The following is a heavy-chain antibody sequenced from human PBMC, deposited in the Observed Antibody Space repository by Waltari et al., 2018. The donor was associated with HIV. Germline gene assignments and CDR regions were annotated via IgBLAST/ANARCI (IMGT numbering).Heavy chain of an antibody. CDR1: GFTVNSNY. CDR3: ARDRPNYYDSSGYSSVFDV. D-gene: IGHD3-22*01. CDR2: IFSGGST. J-gene: IGHJ3*01. V-gene: IGHV3-53*01. Sequence: QLVESGGGLIQPGGSLRLSCAASGFTVNSNYVNWVRQAPGKGRAWVSVIFSGGSTYYADSVKGRFTISRDNSKNTIYLQMNSLRAEDTAGYYCARDRPNYYDSSGYSSVFDVWGQGTMVTVSS.